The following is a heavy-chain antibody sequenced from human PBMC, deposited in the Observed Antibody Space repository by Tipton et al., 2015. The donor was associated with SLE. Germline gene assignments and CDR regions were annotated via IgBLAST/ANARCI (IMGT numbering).Heavy chain of an antibody. J-gene: IGHJ4*02. V-gene: IGHV1-18*01. Sequence: QSGAEVKKPGASVQVSCKASGYTFINYGISWMRQAPGQGLEWVGWISANTGETKFAQTFQGRVSMTTDTSTSTTYMALRSARSDDTAIYYCARECSGSGCLDYWGQGTLVTISS. CDR3: ARECSGSGCLDY. CDR1: GYTFINYG. CDR2: ISANTGET. D-gene: IGHD3-10*02.